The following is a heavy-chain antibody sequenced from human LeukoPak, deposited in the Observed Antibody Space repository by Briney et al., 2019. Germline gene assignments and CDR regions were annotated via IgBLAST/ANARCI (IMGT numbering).Heavy chain of an antibody. D-gene: IGHD6-6*01. Sequence: ASVKVSCKVSGYTLTELSMHWVRQAPGKGLEWMGGFDPEDGETIYAQKFQGRVTMTEDTSTDTAYMELSSLRSEDTAVYYCATARYSSSQCGTPVYAFDIWGQGTMVTVSS. J-gene: IGHJ3*02. CDR1: GYTLTELS. CDR3: ATARYSSSQCGTPVYAFDI. V-gene: IGHV1-24*01. CDR2: FDPEDGET.